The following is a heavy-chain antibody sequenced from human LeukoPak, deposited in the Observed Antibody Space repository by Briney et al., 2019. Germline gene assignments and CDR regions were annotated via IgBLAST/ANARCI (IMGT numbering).Heavy chain of an antibody. Sequence: GGSLRLSCAASGFTFSSYSMNWVRQAPGKGLEWVSSISSSSSYIYYADSVKGRFTISRDNAKNSLYLQMNSLRAEDTAVYYGARENSGYGAFYIWGQVTMVTVSS. CDR2: ISSSSSYI. CDR3: ARENSGYGAFYI. D-gene: IGHD5-12*01. J-gene: IGHJ3*02. V-gene: IGHV3-21*01. CDR1: GFTFSSYS.